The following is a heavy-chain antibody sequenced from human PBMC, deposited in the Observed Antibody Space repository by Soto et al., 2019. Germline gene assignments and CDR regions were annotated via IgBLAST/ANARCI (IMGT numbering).Heavy chain of an antibody. D-gene: IGHD3-9*01. J-gene: IGHJ3*02. CDR1: GFTFSSYA. CDR3: AKDHPYDILTGYWGDAFDI. V-gene: IGHV3-23*01. CDR2: ISGSGGST. Sequence: EVQLLESGGGLVQPGGSLRLSCAASGFTFSSYAMSWVRQAPGKGLEWVSAISGSGGSTYYADSVKGRFAISRDNSKNTLYLQMNSLRAEYPAVYYCAKDHPYDILTGYWGDAFDIWGQGTMVTVSS.